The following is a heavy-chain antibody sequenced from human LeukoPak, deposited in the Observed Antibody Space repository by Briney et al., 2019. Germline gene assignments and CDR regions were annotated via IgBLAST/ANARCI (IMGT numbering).Heavy chain of an antibody. J-gene: IGHJ4*02. CDR3: AKSGGSYSDY. D-gene: IGHD2-15*01. Sequence: GGSLRLSCAASGFTLSSYAMHWVRQAPGKGLEWVAVISYDGSNKYYADSVKGRFTISRDNSKNTLYLRMNSLRAEDTAVYYCAKSGGSYSDYWGQGTLVTVSS. CDR2: ISYDGSNK. CDR1: GFTLSSYA. V-gene: IGHV3-30-3*01.